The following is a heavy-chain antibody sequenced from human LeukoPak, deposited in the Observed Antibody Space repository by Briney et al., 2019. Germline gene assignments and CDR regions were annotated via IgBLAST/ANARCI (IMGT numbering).Heavy chain of an antibody. CDR3: ARLTNGYSSSLFDY. D-gene: IGHD6-13*01. CDR2: IYYSGST. CDR1: GGSISSYY. V-gene: IGHV4-59*08. Sequence: SETLSLTCTVSGGSISSYYWSWIRQPPGKGLEWIGYIYYSGSTNYNPSLKSRVTISVDTSKNQFSLKLSSVTAADTAVYYCARLTNGYSSSLFDYWGQGTLVTVSS. J-gene: IGHJ4*02.